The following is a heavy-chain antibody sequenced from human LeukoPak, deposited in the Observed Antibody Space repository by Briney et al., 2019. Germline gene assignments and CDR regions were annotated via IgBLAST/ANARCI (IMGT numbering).Heavy chain of an antibody. CDR2: IYYSGST. CDR1: GGSFSGYY. J-gene: IGHJ4*02. CDR3: AGALAAAGTDYFDY. Sequence: SETLSLTCAVYGGSFSGYYWSWIRQPPGKGLGWSGSIYYSGSTYYNPSLKSRVTISVDKSKNQFSLKLSSVTAADTAVYYCAGALAAAGTDYFDYWGQGTLVTVSS. D-gene: IGHD6-13*01. V-gene: IGHV4-34*01.